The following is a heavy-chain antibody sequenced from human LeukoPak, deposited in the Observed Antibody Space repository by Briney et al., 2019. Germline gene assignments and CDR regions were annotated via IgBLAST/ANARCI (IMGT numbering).Heavy chain of an antibody. Sequence: PSETLSLTCAVSGGSISSGSYSWSWIRQPPGKGLEWIGYFYYTGNTYYNPSLKSRVLISLDTSKNQFSLKLSSVTAADTAVYYCAKDIWAKGLLWFGEFSHWGQGTLVTVSS. J-gene: IGHJ4*02. CDR3: AKDIWAKGLLWFGEFSH. CDR2: FYYTGNT. CDR1: GGSISSGSYS. D-gene: IGHD3-10*01. V-gene: IGHV4-30-4*07.